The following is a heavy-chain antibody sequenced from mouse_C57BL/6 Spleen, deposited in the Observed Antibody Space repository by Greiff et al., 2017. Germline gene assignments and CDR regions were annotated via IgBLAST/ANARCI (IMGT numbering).Heavy chain of an antibody. V-gene: IGHV1-5*01. Sequence: EVQLQESGTVLARPGASVKMSCKTSGYTFTSYWMHWVKQRPGQGLEWIGAIYPGNSDTSYNQKFKGKAKLTAVTSASTAYMELSSLTNEDSAVYYCTRITTVVAPYFDYWGQGTTLTVSS. CDR3: TRITTVVAPYFDY. CDR2: IYPGNSDT. D-gene: IGHD1-1*01. CDR1: GYTFTSYW. J-gene: IGHJ2*01.